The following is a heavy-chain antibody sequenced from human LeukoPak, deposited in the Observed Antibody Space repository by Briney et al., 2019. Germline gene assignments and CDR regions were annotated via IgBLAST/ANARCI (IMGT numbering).Heavy chain of an antibody. V-gene: IGHV3-15*01. J-gene: IGHJ3*02. Sequence: GGSLRLSCAASGFTFSNAWMSWVRQAPGKGLKWVGRIYSQNDGGTTDYAAPVQGRFTVSRDDSKNTVYLQMNSLKTEDTAVYYCTTGVDDILTGYLPDYYDAFDIWGQGTMVTVSS. CDR2: IYSQNDGGTT. CDR3: TTGVDDILTGYLPDYYDAFDI. CDR1: GFTFSNAW. D-gene: IGHD3-9*01.